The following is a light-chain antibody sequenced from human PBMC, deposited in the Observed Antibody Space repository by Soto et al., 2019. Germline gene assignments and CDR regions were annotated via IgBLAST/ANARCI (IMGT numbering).Light chain of an antibody. CDR1: SSDVGGYNY. CDR3: SSYTSSSTL. Sequence: QSVVSQPASVCGSPGQSITISCTGTSSDVGGYNYVSWYQQHPGKAPKLMIYDVSNRPSGVSNRFPGSKSGNTASLTISGLQAEDEADYYCSSYTSSSTLFGTGTKVTV. CDR2: DVS. V-gene: IGLV2-14*01. J-gene: IGLJ1*01.